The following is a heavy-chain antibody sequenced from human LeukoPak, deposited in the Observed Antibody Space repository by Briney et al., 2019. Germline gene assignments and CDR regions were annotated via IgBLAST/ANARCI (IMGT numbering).Heavy chain of an antibody. D-gene: IGHD6-13*01. CDR1: GFTFSSYE. CDR3: ARPYSSSWYRAFDI. Sequence: GGSLRLSCAASGFTFSSYEMNWVRQAPGTGLEWVSYISSSGSTIYYADSVKGRFTISRDNAKNSLYLQMNSLRAEDTAVYYCARPYSSSWYRAFDIWGQGTMVTVSS. J-gene: IGHJ3*02. CDR2: ISSSGSTI. V-gene: IGHV3-48*03.